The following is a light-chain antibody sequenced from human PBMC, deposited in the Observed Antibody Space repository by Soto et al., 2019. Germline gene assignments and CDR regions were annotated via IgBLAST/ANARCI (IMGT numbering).Light chain of an antibody. CDR3: QQYNSYPWT. CDR1: QSISSW. CDR2: DAS. Sequence: DIQMTQSPSTLSASVGDRVTITCRASQSISSWLAWYQQKPGKAPKLLICDASNLESGVPSRFSGGGSGTEFTLTISSLQPDDFATYYCQQYNSYPWTFGQGTKVDIK. V-gene: IGKV1-5*01. J-gene: IGKJ1*01.